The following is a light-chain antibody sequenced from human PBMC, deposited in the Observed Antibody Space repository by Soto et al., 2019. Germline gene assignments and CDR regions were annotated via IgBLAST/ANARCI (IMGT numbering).Light chain of an antibody. Sequence: DIVMTQSPATLSLSPGERATLSCRASQSVSSSYLAWYQQKPGQAPRLLIYGESSRATGIPDRFSGSGSGTDLNLTISRLEPEDFAVYYCQKYAGSPRTFGQGTKVDIK. CDR1: QSVSSSY. CDR2: GES. J-gene: IGKJ1*01. CDR3: QKYAGSPRT. V-gene: IGKV3-20*01.